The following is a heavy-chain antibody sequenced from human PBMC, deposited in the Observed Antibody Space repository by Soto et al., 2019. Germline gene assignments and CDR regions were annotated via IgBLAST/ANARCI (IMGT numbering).Heavy chain of an antibody. Sequence: GGSLRLSCAASGFTFSSYSMNWVRQAPGKGLEWVSSISSSSSYIYYADSVKGRFTISRDNAKNSLYLQMNSLRAEDTAVYYFARDRELLPSYIVVVVAATGAFDIWGQGTMVTVSS. J-gene: IGHJ3*02. D-gene: IGHD2-15*01. CDR2: ISSSSSYI. V-gene: IGHV3-21*01. CDR3: ARDRELLPSYIVVVVAATGAFDI. CDR1: GFTFSSYS.